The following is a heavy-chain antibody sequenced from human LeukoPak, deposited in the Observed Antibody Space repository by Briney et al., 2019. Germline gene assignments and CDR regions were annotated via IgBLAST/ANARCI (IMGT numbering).Heavy chain of an antibody. V-gene: IGHV4-34*01. Sequence: SETLSLTCAVYGGSFSGYYWSWIRQPPGKGPEWIGEINHSGSTNYNPSLKSRVTISVDTSKNQFSLKLSSVTAADTALYYCARAPAGPPYYYMDVWGKGTTVTVSS. J-gene: IGHJ6*03. CDR2: INHSGST. CDR3: ARAPAGPPYYYMDV. CDR1: GGSFSGYY.